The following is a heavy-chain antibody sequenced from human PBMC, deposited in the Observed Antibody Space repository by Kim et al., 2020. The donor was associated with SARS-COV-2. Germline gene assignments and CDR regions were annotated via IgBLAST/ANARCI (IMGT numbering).Heavy chain of an antibody. D-gene: IGHD3-22*01. CDR1: GFTFDDYA. J-gene: IGHJ3*02. CDR3: ANGQTYYYDSSGYMGDAFDI. CDR2: ISGDGGST. V-gene: IGHV3-43*02. Sequence: GGSLRLSCAASGFTFDDYAMHWVRQAPGKGLEWVSLISGDGGSTYYADSVKGRFTISRDNSKNSLYLQMNSLRTEDTALYYCANGQTYYYDSSGYMGDAFDIWGQGTMVTVSS.